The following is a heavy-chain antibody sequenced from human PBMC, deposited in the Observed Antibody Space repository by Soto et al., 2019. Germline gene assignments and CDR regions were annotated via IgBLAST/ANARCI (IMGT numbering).Heavy chain of an antibody. CDR1: GFTFSNYG. J-gene: IGHJ4*02. D-gene: IGHD3-10*01. CDR2: IWYDGNNK. CDR3: ARDLQGSGSFYSPDY. Sequence: QVQLVESGGGVVQPGRSLRLSCVASGFTFSNYGMHWVRQAPGKGLEWVAVIWYDGNNKYYADSVKGRFTISRDNSKNTLYLQMNSLRAEDTAVYYCARDLQGSGSFYSPDYWGQGTLVTVSS. V-gene: IGHV3-33*01.